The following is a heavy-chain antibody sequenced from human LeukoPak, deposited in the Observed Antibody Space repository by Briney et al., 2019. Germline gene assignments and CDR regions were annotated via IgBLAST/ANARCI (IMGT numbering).Heavy chain of an antibody. V-gene: IGHV3-23*01. J-gene: IGHJ4*02. CDR2: ISGTGGST. CDR3: AKGIRQWLTPSFDY. CDR1: GFTFSNYV. Sequence: GGSLRLSCAASGFTFSNYVMSWVRQAPGKGPEWVSTISGTGGSTYYADSVKGRFSMSRDNSKNTLNVQMNSLRAEDTAVYYCAKGIRQWLTPSFDYWGQGTLVTVSS. D-gene: IGHD6-19*01.